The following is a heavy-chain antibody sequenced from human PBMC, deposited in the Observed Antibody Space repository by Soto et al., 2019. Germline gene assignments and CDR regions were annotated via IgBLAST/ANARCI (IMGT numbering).Heavy chain of an antibody. V-gene: IGHV1-69*02. Sequence: QVQLVQSGAEVKKPGSSVKVSCKASGGTFSSYTISWVRQAPGQGLEWMGRIIPILGIANYAQKFQGRVTIXVDKSKSTAYMELSSLRSEDTAVYYCACGLYDPFDYWGQGTLVTVSS. CDR1: GGTFSSYT. CDR3: ACGLYDPFDY. J-gene: IGHJ4*02. CDR2: IIPILGIA. D-gene: IGHD3-3*01.